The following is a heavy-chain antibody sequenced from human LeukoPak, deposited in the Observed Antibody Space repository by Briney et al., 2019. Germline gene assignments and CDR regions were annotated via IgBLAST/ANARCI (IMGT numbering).Heavy chain of an antibody. CDR1: GFTFNTYA. CDR2: ISGSGGTT. CDR3: AKASGRYYFYGMDV. V-gene: IGHV3-23*01. Sequence: GGSLRLSCAASGFTFNTYAMSWVRQAPGKGLEWVSAISGSGGTTYYADSVKGRFTISRDNSKNTLYLQMNSLRAEDTAVYYCAKASGRYYFYGMDVWGQGTTVTVSS. J-gene: IGHJ6*02. D-gene: IGHD2-15*01.